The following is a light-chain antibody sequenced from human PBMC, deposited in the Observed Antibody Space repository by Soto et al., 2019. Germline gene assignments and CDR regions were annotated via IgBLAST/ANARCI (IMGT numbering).Light chain of an antibody. CDR3: SSHGGSNNPYV. CDR1: SSDIGGYNF. J-gene: IGLJ1*01. CDR2: DVT. Sequence: QSVLTQPPSASGSPGQSVAISCTGTSSDIGGYNFVSWYQQHPGKAPKPMIYDVTKRPSGVPDRFSGSKSGNTATLIVSGLQAEDEADYYCSSHGGSNNPYVFGPGTKVTVL. V-gene: IGLV2-8*01.